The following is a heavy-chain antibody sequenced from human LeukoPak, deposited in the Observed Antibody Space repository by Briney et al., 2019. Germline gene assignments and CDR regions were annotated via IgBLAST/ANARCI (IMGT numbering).Heavy chain of an antibody. V-gene: IGHV1-69*05. CDR1: RGTFNSYA. CDR3: ARDPGRGSYDYDSSGWLLDY. J-gene: IGHJ4*02. D-gene: IGHD3-22*01. Sequence: SVKVSCKASRGTFNSYAISWVRQAPGQGLEWMGRIIPIFGTANYAQKFQGRVTITTDESTSTAYMELSSLRSEDTAVYYCARDPGRGSYDYDSSGWLLDYWGQGTLVTVSS. CDR2: IIPIFGTA.